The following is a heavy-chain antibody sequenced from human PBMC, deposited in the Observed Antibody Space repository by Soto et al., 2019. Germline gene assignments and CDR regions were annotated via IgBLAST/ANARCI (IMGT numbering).Heavy chain of an antibody. CDR3: AAYRGALYFDF. D-gene: IGHD4-4*01. CDR2: VFYGGT. CDR1: GRSMSSNY. Sequence: PSETLSLTCSVSGRSMSSNYWSWLRQSPDKGLEWLGYVFYGGTDYSPSLGGRVTMSVETSKRQFSLTLSSVTAADTAVYYCAAYRGALYFDFWGQGIQVTVSS. V-gene: IGHV4-59*03. J-gene: IGHJ4*02.